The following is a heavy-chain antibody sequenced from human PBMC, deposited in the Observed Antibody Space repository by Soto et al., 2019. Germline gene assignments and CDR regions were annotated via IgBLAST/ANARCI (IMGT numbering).Heavy chain of an antibody. CDR1: GFTFTSSA. CDR2: IVVGSGNT. V-gene: IGHV1-58*01. CDR3: AARTGYYDSSGYLASDAFDI. J-gene: IGHJ3*02. D-gene: IGHD3-22*01. Sequence: ASVKVSCKASGFTFTSSAVQWVRQALGQRLEWIGWIVVGSGNTNYAQKFQERVTITRDMSTSTAYMELSSLRSEDTAVYYCAARTGYYDSSGYLASDAFDIWGQGTMVTVSS.